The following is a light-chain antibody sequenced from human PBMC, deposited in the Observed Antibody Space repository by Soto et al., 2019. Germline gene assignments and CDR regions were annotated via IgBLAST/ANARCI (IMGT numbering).Light chain of an antibody. Sequence: EIVLTQSPATLSLSPGERATLSCRASQSVSSYLAWYQQKPGQAPRLLIYDASNRATGIPARFSGSGSGTAFTLTSSSLEPEDFAVYYCQQRSNWPPTFGGGTKVEIK. CDR1: QSVSSY. CDR2: DAS. V-gene: IGKV3-11*01. CDR3: QQRSNWPPT. J-gene: IGKJ4*01.